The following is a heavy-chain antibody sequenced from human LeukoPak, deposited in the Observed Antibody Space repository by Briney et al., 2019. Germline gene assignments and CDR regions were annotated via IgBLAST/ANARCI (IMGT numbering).Heavy chain of an antibody. CDR3: ARDYNSSPDY. CDR2: INNDGSST. Sequence: GGSLRLSCAASGFPFSPYWMHCVRQAPGKGLVWVSRINNDGSSTMYADSVKGRFTISRDNARNTLYLQMNSLRDDDSAVYYWARDYNSSPDYWGQGTLVTVSS. V-gene: IGHV3-74*03. D-gene: IGHD6-13*01. J-gene: IGHJ4*02. CDR1: GFPFSPYW.